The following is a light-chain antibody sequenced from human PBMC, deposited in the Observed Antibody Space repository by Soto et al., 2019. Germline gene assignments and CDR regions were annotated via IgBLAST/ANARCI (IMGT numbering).Light chain of an antibody. CDR3: QQFDSVPCT. V-gene: IGKV1-33*01. Sequence: IEMTQSPSALSASAGDRVTITCQASQDIKNYVIWYQQKPGRAPKLLIYDAASLGTGVSSRFSGSGSGTHFTLTIRSLQPEDGATYDCQQFDSVPCTFGQGTKLEIK. CDR1: QDIKNY. CDR2: DAA. J-gene: IGKJ2*02.